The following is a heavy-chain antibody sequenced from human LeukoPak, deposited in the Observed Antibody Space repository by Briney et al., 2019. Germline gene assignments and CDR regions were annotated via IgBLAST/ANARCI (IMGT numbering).Heavy chain of an antibody. D-gene: IGHD3-22*01. J-gene: IGHJ4*02. Sequence: SETLSLTCAVYGGSFSGYYWSWIRQPPGKGLEWIGEINHSGSTNYNPSPKSRVTISVDTSKNQFSLNLSSVTAADTAVYYCARDLAELYYYDSSGAPDYWGQGTLVTVSS. CDR1: GGSFSGYY. CDR2: INHSGST. CDR3: ARDLAELYYYDSSGAPDY. V-gene: IGHV4-34*01.